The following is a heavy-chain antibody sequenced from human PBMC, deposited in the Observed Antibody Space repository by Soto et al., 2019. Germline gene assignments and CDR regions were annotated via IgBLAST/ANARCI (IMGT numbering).Heavy chain of an antibody. CDR3: ARGRYGDY. V-gene: IGHV1-18*01. CDR2: ISAHNGNT. D-gene: IGHD1-1*01. Sequence: QVHLVQSGAEVKKPGASVKVSCKASGYTFPSYGITWVRQAPGQGLEWMGWISAHNGNTDYAQKLQGRVIVTRDTSTSTAYMELRSLRSDDTAVYYCARGRYGDYWGQGALVTVS. CDR1: GYTFPSYG. J-gene: IGHJ4*02.